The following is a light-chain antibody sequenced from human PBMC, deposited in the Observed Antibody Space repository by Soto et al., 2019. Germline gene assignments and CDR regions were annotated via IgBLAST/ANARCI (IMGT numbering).Light chain of an antibody. Sequence: DIQMTQSPSSLSASVGDRVTITCRASQAIGNWLAWYQQKPEKAPKPLIYATSSLESGVPSRFSGSASGTDFTLNISSLQPEDFATYYCQQYDTYPPTFGGGTRVEIK. CDR3: QQYDTYPPT. CDR2: ATS. J-gene: IGKJ4*01. CDR1: QAIGNW. V-gene: IGKV1D-16*01.